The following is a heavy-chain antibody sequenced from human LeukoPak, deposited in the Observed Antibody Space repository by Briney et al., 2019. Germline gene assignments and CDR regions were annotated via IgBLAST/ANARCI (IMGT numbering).Heavy chain of an antibody. CDR2: INYSGNT. D-gene: IGHD2-15*01. Sequence: SETLSLTCAAYGGSLSGYYWTWLRQTPGKGLEWIGEINYSGNTNYNRSLKSRVTISADTSKNQLSLRLSSVTAADTAVYYCARRGTAYCRGGNCYSDKYFDYWGQGTQVTVSS. CDR1: GGSLSGYY. CDR3: ARRGTAYCRGGNCYSDKYFDY. V-gene: IGHV4-34*01. J-gene: IGHJ4*02.